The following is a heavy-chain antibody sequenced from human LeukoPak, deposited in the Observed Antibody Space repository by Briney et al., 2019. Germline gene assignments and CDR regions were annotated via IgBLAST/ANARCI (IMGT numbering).Heavy chain of an antibody. V-gene: IGHV3-48*01. CDR2: ISTTDSIT. CDR1: GFIFTSYT. CDR3: ARDHAWGFDS. D-gene: IGHD7-27*01. Sequence: GGSLRLSCAASGFIFTSYTMNWVRQAPGKGLEWISIISTTDSITSYADSVQGRFTISRDNAKNSLYLQMSSLRADDTAVYYCARDHAWGFDSWGQGTLVTVSP. J-gene: IGHJ4*02.